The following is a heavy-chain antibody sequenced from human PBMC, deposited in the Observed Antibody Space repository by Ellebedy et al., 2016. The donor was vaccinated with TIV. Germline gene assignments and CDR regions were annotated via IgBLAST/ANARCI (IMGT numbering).Heavy chain of an antibody. CDR3: ARDYDYVWGGYFDY. J-gene: IGHJ4*02. CDR1: GGTFSSYA. CDR2: IIPIFGTA. D-gene: IGHD3-16*01. V-gene: IGHV1-69*13. Sequence: AASVKVSCKASGGTFSSYAISWVRQAPGQGLEWMGGIIPIFGTANYAQKFQGRVTITADESTSTAYMELSSLRSEDTAVYYCARDYDYVWGGYFDYWGQGTLVTVSS.